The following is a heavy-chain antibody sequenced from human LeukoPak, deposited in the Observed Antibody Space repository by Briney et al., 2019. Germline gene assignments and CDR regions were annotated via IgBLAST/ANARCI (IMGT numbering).Heavy chain of an antibody. CDR2: IYYSGST. V-gene: IGHV4-39*01. J-gene: IGHJ3*02. Sequence: KTSETLSLTCTVSGGSISSSSYYWGWIRQPPGKGLEWIGSIYYSGSTYYNPSLKSRVTISVDTSKNQFSLKLSSVTAADTAVYYCVGCPFSGWYYLSAFDIWGQGTMVTVSS. D-gene: IGHD6-19*01. CDR3: VGCPFSGWYYLSAFDI. CDR1: GGSISSSSYY.